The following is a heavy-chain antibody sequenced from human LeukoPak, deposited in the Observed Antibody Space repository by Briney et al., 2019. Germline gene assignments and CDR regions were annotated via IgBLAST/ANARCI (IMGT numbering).Heavy chain of an antibody. CDR2: ISSGTSII. V-gene: IGHV3-48*01. D-gene: IGHD3-22*01. Sequence: PGGSLRLSCAASGFTFRSYSMNWVRQAPGKGLEWVSYISSGTSIIYYADSVKGRFTISRDNAKNSLYLQMNSLRAEDTAVYYCARSPPSYYDTSGLYFDYWGQGTLVTVSS. J-gene: IGHJ4*02. CDR1: GFTFRSYS. CDR3: ARSPPSYYDTSGLYFDY.